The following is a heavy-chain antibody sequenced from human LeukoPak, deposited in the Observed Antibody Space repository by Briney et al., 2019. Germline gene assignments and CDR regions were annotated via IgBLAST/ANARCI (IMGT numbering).Heavy chain of an antibody. D-gene: IGHD3-10*01. CDR2: IYPGDSDT. V-gene: IGHV5-51*01. J-gene: IGHJ4*02. CDR1: GYSFTNYW. CDR3: ASLYYYGSGTFDY. Sequence: GESLKISCKGSGYSFTNYWIGWVRQMPGKGLEWMGIIYPGDSDTRYSPSFQGQVTISAHKSISTAYLQWSSLKASDTAMYYCASLYYYGSGTFDYWGQGTLVTVSS.